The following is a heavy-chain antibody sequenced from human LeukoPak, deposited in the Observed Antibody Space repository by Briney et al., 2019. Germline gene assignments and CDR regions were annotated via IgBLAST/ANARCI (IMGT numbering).Heavy chain of an antibody. CDR3: ASSVVVPSAADY. V-gene: IGHV4-61*02. CDR2: IYTSGST. Sequence: SETLSLTCTVSGGSISSGSYYWSWIRQPAGKGLEWIGRIYTSGSTNYNPSLKSRVTISVDMSKNQFSLKVTSMTAADTAVYYCASSVVVPSAADYWGQGTLVTVSS. D-gene: IGHD2-2*01. CDR1: GGSISSGSYY. J-gene: IGHJ4*02.